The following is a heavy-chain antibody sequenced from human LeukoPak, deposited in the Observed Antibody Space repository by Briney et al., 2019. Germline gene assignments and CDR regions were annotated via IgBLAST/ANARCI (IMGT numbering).Heavy chain of an antibody. V-gene: IGHV3-33*01. J-gene: IGHJ4*02. Sequence: PEGSLRLSCVASGFIFSTYGLHWVRQSPGRGLEWVAVIWYDGSQRYYADSVKGRFTISRDDSQNTIYLQMDSLRAEDTAVYYCATSPSRNYFDHWGQGTLVTVSS. CDR3: ATSPSRNYFDH. D-gene: IGHD1-14*01. CDR2: IWYDGSQR. CDR1: GFIFSTYG.